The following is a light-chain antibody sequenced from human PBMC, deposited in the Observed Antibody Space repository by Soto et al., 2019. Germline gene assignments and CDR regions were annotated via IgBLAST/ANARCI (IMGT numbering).Light chain of an antibody. CDR1: QSVSASA. CDR2: DTS. CDR3: QQYNKWPPIT. V-gene: IGKV3-15*01. J-gene: IGKJ5*01. Sequence: VMTQSPLSLPVTLGQPASISCRSSQSVSASALLWYQQKPGQAPRLLIYDTSTRATGIPARFSGSGSGTEFTLTISSLRSEDFAVYYCQQYNKWPPITFGQGTRLEIK.